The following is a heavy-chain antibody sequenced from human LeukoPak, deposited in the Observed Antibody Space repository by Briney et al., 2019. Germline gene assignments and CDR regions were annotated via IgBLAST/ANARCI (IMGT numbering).Heavy chain of an antibody. CDR1: GYSISSGYY. V-gene: IGHV4-38-2*01. CDR3: AGPIVGATGYFDY. J-gene: IGHJ4*02. CDR2: IYHSGCT. Sequence: SETLSLTCAVSGYSISSGYYWSWIRQPPGKGLEWIGSIYHSGCTYYNPSLKSRVTISVDTSKNQFSLKLSSVTAADTAVYYCAGPIVGATGYFDYWGQGTLVTVSS. D-gene: IGHD1-26*01.